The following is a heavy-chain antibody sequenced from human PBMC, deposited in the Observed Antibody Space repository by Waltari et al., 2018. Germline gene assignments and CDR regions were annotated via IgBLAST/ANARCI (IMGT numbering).Heavy chain of an antibody. CDR1: GFTFSSYE. J-gene: IGHJ4*02. CDR2: ISDTGSTI. D-gene: IGHD5-12*01. V-gene: IGHV3-48*03. CDR3: ARDNNGYDRYFDY. Sequence: EVQLVESGGGLVQPGGSLRLSCAASGFTFSSYEMNWVRQAPGKGREWVAYISDTGSTIYYADLVKGRFTSSRDNANNSLYRQMHSLRADDTAVYYCARDNNGYDRYFDYWGQGTLVTVSS.